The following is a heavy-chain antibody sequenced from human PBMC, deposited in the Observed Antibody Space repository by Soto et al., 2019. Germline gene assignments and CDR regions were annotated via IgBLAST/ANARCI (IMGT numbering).Heavy chain of an antibody. CDR3: AREAFSGWSAFDP. CDR2: IYSGGST. V-gene: IGHV3-53*01. J-gene: IGHJ5*02. D-gene: IGHD6-19*01. Sequence: GCSLRLACASSVFTVVITHMTWVRQAPGKGLEWVSLIYSGGSTYYADSVKGRFTISRDNSKNTLYLQMNSLRAEDTAMYYCAREAFSGWSAFDPWGQGTLVTVSS. CDR1: VFTVVITH.